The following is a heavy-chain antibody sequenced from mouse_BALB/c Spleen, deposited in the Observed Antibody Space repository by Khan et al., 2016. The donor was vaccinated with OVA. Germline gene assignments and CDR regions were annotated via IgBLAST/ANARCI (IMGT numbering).Heavy chain of an antibody. CDR1: GFTFSRYA. J-gene: IGHJ2*01. Sequence: EVELVESGGGLVKPGGSLKLSCAASGFTFSRYAMSWVRQTPEKRLEWVATISSGDTYYPDSVKGRFTISRDNAKNTLYLHMRSLRSEETAMYDCARQGGIYDGPFDYWGQGTTRTVSS. D-gene: IGHD2-3*01. CDR3: ARQGGIYDGPFDY. V-gene: IGHV5-9-3*01. CDR2: ISSGDT.